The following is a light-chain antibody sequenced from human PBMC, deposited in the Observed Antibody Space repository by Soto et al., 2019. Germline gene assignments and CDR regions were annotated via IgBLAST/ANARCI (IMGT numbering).Light chain of an antibody. CDR1: QSVSSSY. CDR2: GAF. V-gene: IGKV3-20*01. Sequence: EIVLTQSPATLSLSPGERATLSCRASQSVSSSYLAWYQQKPGQAPRLLIYGAFTRATGIPDRFSGSGSGTDFTLTISRLEPEDFAVFYCQQYGSSLPWTFGQGTKVDIK. J-gene: IGKJ1*01. CDR3: QQYGSSLPWT.